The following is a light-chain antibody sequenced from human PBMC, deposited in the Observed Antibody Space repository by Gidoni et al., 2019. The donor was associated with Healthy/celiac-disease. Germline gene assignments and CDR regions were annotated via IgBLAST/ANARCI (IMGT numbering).Light chain of an antibody. CDR1: QSISSW. Sequence: DIQMTQSPSTLSASVGYRVTITCRASQSISSWLAWYQQKPGKAPKLLIYKAFSLESGVPSRFSGSGSGTEFTLTISSLQPDDFATYYCQQYNSYSEWTFGQGTKVEIK. V-gene: IGKV1-5*03. CDR3: QQYNSYSEWT. CDR2: KAF. J-gene: IGKJ1*01.